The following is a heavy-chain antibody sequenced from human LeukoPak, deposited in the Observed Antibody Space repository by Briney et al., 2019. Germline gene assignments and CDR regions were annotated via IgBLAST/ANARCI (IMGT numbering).Heavy chain of an antibody. CDR1: GGSINSSSYY. CDR2: TDYSGST. V-gene: IGHV4-39*01. D-gene: IGHD3-10*01. J-gene: IGHJ4*02. CDR3: ARHGSMASSGYVDY. Sequence: SETLSLTCTVSGGSINSSSYYWRWIRQPPGKGLERIGCTDYSGSTYYTPSLKSRVTISVDTSKNQFSLKLNSVTAADTAVYYCARHGSMASSGYVDYWGQGTLVTVSS.